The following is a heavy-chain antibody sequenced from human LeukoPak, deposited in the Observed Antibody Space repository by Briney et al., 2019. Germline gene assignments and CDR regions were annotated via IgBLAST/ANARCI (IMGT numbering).Heavy chain of an antibody. CDR2: MNPNSGNT. CDR3: ARVMITFGGVIVLPDRAFDI. Sequence: GASVKVSCTASGYTFTSYDINLVRQATGQGLEWMGWMNPNSGNTGYAQKFQGRVTMTRNTSISTAYMELSSVTAADTAVYYCARVMITFGGVIVLPDRAFDIWGQGTMVTVSS. D-gene: IGHD3-16*02. J-gene: IGHJ3*02. CDR1: GYTFTSYD. V-gene: IGHV1-8*01.